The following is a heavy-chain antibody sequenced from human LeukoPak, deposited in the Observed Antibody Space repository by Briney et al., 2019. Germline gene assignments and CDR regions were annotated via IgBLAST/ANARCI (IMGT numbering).Heavy chain of an antibody. CDR2: IDHTGDGT. D-gene: IGHD6-13*01. Sequence: QPGGSLRLSCAASGFTFSSYTMAWVRQAPGKGLEWISDIDHTGDGTYYRDSVKGQFTISRDNSKNTLYLQMNSLRVEDTATYYCAKVGSISWYDHWGQGTLVTVSS. V-gene: IGHV3-23*01. CDR3: AKVGSISWYDH. J-gene: IGHJ5*02. CDR1: GFTFSSYT.